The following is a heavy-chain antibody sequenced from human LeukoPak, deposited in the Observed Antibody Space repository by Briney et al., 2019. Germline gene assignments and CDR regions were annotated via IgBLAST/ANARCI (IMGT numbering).Heavy chain of an antibody. Sequence: GGSLRLSCEASGFTFISYWMSWVRQAPGKGLEWVANIKQDGSEKYYVDSVKGRFTIFRDNAKNSLYLQMNSLRAEDTAVYYCARWGTYSSSWLGAFDIWGQGTMVTVSS. V-gene: IGHV3-7*05. J-gene: IGHJ3*02. CDR3: ARWGTYSSSWLGAFDI. CDR1: GFTFISYW. CDR2: IKQDGSEK. D-gene: IGHD6-13*01.